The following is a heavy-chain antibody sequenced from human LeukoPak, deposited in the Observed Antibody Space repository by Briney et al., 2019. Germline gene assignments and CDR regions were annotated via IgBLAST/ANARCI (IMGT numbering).Heavy chain of an antibody. V-gene: IGHV3-7*01. Sequence: PGGSLRLSCAASGFTFSSYWMSWVRQAPGKGLEWVANIKQDGSEKYYVDSVKGRFTISRDNAKNSLYLQMNSLRAEDTAVYYCARVNGVFGIEYYFDYWGQGTLVTVSS. CDR1: GFTFSSYW. D-gene: IGHD3-3*01. J-gene: IGHJ4*02. CDR2: IKQDGSEK. CDR3: ARVNGVFGIEYYFDY.